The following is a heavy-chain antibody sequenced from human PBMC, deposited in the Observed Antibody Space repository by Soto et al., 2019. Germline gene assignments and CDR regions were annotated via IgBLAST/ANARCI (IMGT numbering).Heavy chain of an antibody. J-gene: IGHJ5*02. Sequence: QITLKESGPTLVKPTQTLTLTCTFSGFSLSTSGVGVGWIRQPPGKALEWLALIYWDDDKRYSPSLKSRLTITXXTXKXQVVLTMTNMDPVDTATYYCAHSSFGSSIIRNWFDPWGQGTLVTVSS. CDR3: AHSSFGSSIIRNWFDP. CDR2: IYWDDDK. V-gene: IGHV2-5*02. D-gene: IGHD6-19*01. CDR1: GFSLSTSGVG.